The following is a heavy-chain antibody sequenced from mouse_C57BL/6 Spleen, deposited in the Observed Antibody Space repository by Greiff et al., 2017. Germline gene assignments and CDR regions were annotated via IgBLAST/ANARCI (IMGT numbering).Heavy chain of an antibody. Sequence: VQLQQSGPGLVQPSPSLSISCTVPGFSLTSYGVHWVRQSPGKGLEWMGGIWSGGSTDYNAAFLSRLGISKDNSKCQVFFKMNSLQADDTARYYCAREYSNYVFAYWGQGTLVTVSA. CDR3: AREYSNYVFAY. V-gene: IGHV2-2*01. D-gene: IGHD2-5*01. J-gene: IGHJ3*01. CDR1: GFSLTSYG. CDR2: IWSGGST.